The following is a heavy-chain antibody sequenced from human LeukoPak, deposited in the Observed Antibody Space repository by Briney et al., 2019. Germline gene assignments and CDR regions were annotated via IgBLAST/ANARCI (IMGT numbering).Heavy chain of an antibody. CDR3: AREVHDYVWGSQHDALDI. CDR1: GVSMSSYY. Sequence: SETLSLTCSVSGVSMSSYYWSWIRQPAGKGLEWIGRIYTSVNTNYNPSLKSRVSISVVTSKNQFSLQLSSVTAADTAVYYCAREVHDYVWGSQHDALDIWGQGTMVTVSS. CDR2: IYTSVNT. V-gene: IGHV4-4*07. D-gene: IGHD3-16*01. J-gene: IGHJ3*02.